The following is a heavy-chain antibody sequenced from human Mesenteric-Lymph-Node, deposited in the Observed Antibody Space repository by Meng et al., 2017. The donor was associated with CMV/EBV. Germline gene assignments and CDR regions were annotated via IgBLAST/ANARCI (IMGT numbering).Heavy chain of an antibody. CDR2: ISANGGGT. D-gene: IGHD6-19*01. CDR3: ASSAVAGTVFFDY. J-gene: IGHJ4*02. V-gene: IGHV3-23*01. CDR1: GFTFSSYT. Sequence: GESLKISCAASGFTFSSYTMGWVRQAPGKGLEWVSGISANGGGTVYADSVKGRFTISRDNSKNTLYLQMNSLRAEDTAVYYCASSAVAGTVFFDYWGQGTLVTVSS.